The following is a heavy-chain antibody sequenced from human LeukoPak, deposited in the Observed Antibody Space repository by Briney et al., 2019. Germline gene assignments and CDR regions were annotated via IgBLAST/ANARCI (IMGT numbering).Heavy chain of an antibody. D-gene: IGHD3-9*01. CDR1: GFTFSSSS. Sequence: SGGSLRLSCAASGFTFSSSSMSWVRQAPGKGLEWVSAISGSGGTTYNANSAKGRFTISRDNSKNTLYLQLNSLRAEDTAVYYCAKGAGNFDWSYHDYWGQGTLVTVSS. J-gene: IGHJ4*02. V-gene: IGHV3-23*01. CDR3: AKGAGNFDWSYHDY. CDR2: ISGSGGTT.